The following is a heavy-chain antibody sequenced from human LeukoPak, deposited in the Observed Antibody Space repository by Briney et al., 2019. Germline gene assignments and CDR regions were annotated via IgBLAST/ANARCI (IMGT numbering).Heavy chain of an antibody. CDR2: IHYSGST. Sequence: SETLSLTCTVSGGSISSSSYYWAWIRQPPGKGLEWIGSIHYSGSTYYNPSLQSRVTISIDTSKNQFSLKLRFVTAADTAVYYCARSFLVPPWYYYYMDVWGKGTTVTVSS. CDR3: ARSFLVPPWYYYYMDV. V-gene: IGHV4-39*07. CDR1: GGSISSSSYY. D-gene: IGHD6-13*01. J-gene: IGHJ6*03.